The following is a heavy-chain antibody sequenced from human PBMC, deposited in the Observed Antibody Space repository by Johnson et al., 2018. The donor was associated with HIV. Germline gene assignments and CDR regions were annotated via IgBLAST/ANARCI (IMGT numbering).Heavy chain of an antibody. V-gene: IGHV3-30*19. Sequence: VESGGGVVQPGRSLRLSCAASGFTFSSYGMHWVRQAPGKGLEWVAVIWYDGSNKYYADSVKGRFTISRDNSKNTLYLQMNSLRAEDTAVYYCARARTVVIARPDAFDIWGQGTMVTVSS. D-gene: IGHD2-21*01. J-gene: IGHJ3*02. CDR3: ARARTVVIARPDAFDI. CDR1: GFTFSSYG. CDR2: IWYDGSNK.